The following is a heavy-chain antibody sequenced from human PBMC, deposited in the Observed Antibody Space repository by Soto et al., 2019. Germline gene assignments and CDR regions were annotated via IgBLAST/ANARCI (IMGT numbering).Heavy chain of an antibody. Sequence: EVQLVESGGGLVQPGGSLRLSCAASGFTFSSYSMNWVRQAPGKGLEWVSYISSSSSTIYYADSVKGRFTISRDNAKNSLYLQMNSLRDEDTAVYYCARERMTTVTKYYGMDVWGQGTTVTVSS. V-gene: IGHV3-48*02. CDR1: GFTFSSYS. J-gene: IGHJ6*02. CDR2: ISSSSSTI. CDR3: ARERMTTVTKYYGMDV. D-gene: IGHD4-17*01.